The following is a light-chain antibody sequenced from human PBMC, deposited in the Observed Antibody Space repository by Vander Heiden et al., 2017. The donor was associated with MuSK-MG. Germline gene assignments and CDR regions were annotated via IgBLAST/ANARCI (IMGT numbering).Light chain of an antibody. CDR2: KAS. Sequence: DIQMTQSPSTLSASVGDRVTITCRASQSISSWLAWYQQKPGKAPKLLIYKASSLESGVPSRVSGSGSGTEFTLTIRSLQPDDFATYYCQQNNSYPYNFGQGTKLEIK. V-gene: IGKV1-5*03. CDR3: QQNNSYPYN. CDR1: QSISSW. J-gene: IGKJ2*01.